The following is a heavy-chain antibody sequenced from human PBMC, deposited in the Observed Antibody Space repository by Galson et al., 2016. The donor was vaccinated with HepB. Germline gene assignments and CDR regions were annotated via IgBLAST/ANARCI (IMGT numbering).Heavy chain of an antibody. J-gene: IGHJ4*02. Sequence: SLRLSCAASGITLRGYAMNWVRQAPGKGLEWVAVISYDGSYESYAGAVKGRFTISRDNFKNTLYLHLNSLRAEETAVYYCARAVHGSGSYWDKWGQGTLVAVSS. CDR1: GITLRGYA. V-gene: IGHV3-30*04. D-gene: IGHD3-10*01. CDR2: ISYDGSYE. CDR3: ARAVHGSGSYWDK.